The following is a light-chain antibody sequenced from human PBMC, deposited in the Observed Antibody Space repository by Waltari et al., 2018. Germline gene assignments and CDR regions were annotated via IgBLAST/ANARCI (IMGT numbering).Light chain of an antibody. Sequence: QSALTQPASVSGSPGQSITISCTGTSRDVGAYTYIPWYQQHPGKVPKVRIFEVSNRHSGVSNRSSGSKSGNTASLTISGLQAEDEADYYCTSYTSRNTLVFGSGTKATVL. V-gene: IGLV2-14*01. CDR1: SRDVGAYTY. CDR2: EVS. CDR3: TSYTSRNTLV. J-gene: IGLJ1*01.